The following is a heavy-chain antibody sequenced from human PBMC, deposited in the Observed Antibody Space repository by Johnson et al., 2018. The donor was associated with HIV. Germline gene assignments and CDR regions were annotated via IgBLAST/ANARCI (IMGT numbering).Heavy chain of an antibody. CDR1: GFTFSSYA. CDR2: IRYDGSNK. D-gene: IGHD6-19*01. CDR3: AKVGTGYTSSSVGAFDI. V-gene: IGHV3-30*02. Sequence: QVQLVESGGGVVQPGRSLRLSCAASGFTFSSYAMHWVRQAPGKGLEWVAFIRYDGSNKYYADSVKGRFTISRDNSKNTLYLQMNSMRVEDTAVYYCAKVGTGYTSSSVGAFDIWGQGTMVTVSS. J-gene: IGHJ3*02.